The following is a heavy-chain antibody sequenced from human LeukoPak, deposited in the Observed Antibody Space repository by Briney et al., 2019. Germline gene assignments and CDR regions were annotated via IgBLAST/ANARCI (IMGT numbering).Heavy chain of an antibody. J-gene: IGHJ3*02. CDR1: GFTLSDYY. CDR2: ISSSSSYT. D-gene: IGHD2/OR15-2a*01. V-gene: IGHV3-11*06. Sequence: GGSLRLSCTASGFTLSDYYMSWIRQAPGKGLEWVSYISSSSSYTKYADSVKGRFTISRDNARNSLYLQMNSLRAEDTAVYYCLPLLSRPYVEDGFDIWGQGTMVTVSS. CDR3: LPLLSRPYVEDGFDI.